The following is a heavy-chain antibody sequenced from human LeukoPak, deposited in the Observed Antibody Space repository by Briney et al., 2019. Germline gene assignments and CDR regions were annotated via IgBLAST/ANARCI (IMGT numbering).Heavy chain of an antibody. J-gene: IGHJ4*02. D-gene: IGHD1-26*01. CDR3: ARGEIGDFDS. CDR2: IHESGDT. Sequence: AETLSLTCTVSGYSISRGYYWAWSRPPPGKGQEWIGSIHESGDTNYNPSLMSRVTISVDTSKNQFSLRLTSVTAADTAVYYCARGEIGDFDSWGQGTLVTVSA. CDR1: GYSISRGYY. V-gene: IGHV4-38-2*02.